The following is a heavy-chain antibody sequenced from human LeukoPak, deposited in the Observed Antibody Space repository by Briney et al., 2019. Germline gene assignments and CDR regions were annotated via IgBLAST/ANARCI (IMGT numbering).Heavy chain of an antibody. Sequence: GGSLRLSCAASAFTFSNYWMLWVRQAAGKGLECGSRINTDGTVKTYADSVKGRFIVSRDNANNTMFLQMNSVRDEDTAVYYCATKQWLAPPPDSWGQGTLVTVSS. V-gene: IGHV3-74*01. CDR1: AFTFSNYW. D-gene: IGHD6-19*01. CDR3: ATKQWLAPPPDS. J-gene: IGHJ4*02. CDR2: INTDGTVK.